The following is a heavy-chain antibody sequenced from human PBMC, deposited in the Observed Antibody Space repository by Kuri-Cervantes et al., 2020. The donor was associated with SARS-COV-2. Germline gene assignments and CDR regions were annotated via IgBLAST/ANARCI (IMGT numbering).Heavy chain of an antibody. CDR1: GGSFSGYY. Sequence: GSLRLSCAVYGGSFSGYYWSWIRQPPGKGLEWIGSIYHSGSTYYNPSLKSRVTISVDTSKNQFSLKLSSVTAADTAVYYCARVSGAGAFDIWGQGTMVTVSS. V-gene: IGHV4-34*01. CDR3: ARVSGAGAFDI. CDR2: IYHSGST. D-gene: IGHD1-26*01. J-gene: IGHJ3*02.